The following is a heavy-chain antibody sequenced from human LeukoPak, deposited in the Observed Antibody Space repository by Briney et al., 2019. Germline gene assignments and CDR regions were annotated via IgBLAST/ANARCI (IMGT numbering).Heavy chain of an antibody. V-gene: IGHV4-4*07. J-gene: IGHJ6*02. D-gene: IGHD6-13*01. CDR2: IYTSGST. CDR3: ARDAREIAAADLTYYYYGMDV. Sequence: PSETLSLTCTVSGGSISSYYWRWIRQPAGNGLEWIGRIYTSGSTNYNPSLKSRVTMSVDTSKNQFSLKLSSVTAADTAVYYCARDAREIAAADLTYYYYGMDVWGQGTTVTVSS. CDR1: GGSISSYY.